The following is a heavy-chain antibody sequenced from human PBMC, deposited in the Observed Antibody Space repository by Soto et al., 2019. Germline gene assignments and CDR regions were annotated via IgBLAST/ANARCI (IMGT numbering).Heavy chain of an antibody. CDR3: EKKEVIPVAGPGLNV. CDR2: ISGSGGST. D-gene: IGHD6-19*01. CDR1: GFTFSSYA. J-gene: IGHJ6*04. Sequence: PGGSLRLSCAASGFTFSSYAMSWVRQAPGKGLEWVSAISGSGGSTYYADSVKGRFTISRDNSKNTLYLQMNSLRAEDTAVYYCEKKEVIPVAGPGLNVWCKGITVNVS. V-gene: IGHV3-23*01.